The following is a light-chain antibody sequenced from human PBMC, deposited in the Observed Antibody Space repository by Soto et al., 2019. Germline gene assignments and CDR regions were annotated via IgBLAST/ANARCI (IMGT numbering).Light chain of an antibody. J-gene: IGLJ2*01. Sequence: QSALTQPASVSGSPGQSITISCTGTSSDVGGYKYVSWYQQHPGKAPKLVIYDVSNRPSGVSDRFSGSKSGNTASLTISGLQAEDEADYYCSSYTSSSTLYVVFGGGTKLTVL. CDR1: SSDVGGYKY. V-gene: IGLV2-14*03. CDR2: DVS. CDR3: SSYTSSSTLYVV.